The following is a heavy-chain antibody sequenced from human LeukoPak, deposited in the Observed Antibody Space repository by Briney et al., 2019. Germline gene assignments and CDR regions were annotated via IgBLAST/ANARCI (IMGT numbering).Heavy chain of an antibody. D-gene: IGHD3-3*01. CDR3: ARSYDFWSGYDAFDI. CDR1: GASISSYY. V-gene: IGHV4-59*01. CDR2: IYYSGST. Sequence: PSETLSLTCTVSGASISSYYWSWIRQPPGKGLEWIGYIYYSGSTNYNPSLKSRVTISVDTSKNQFSLKLSSVTAADTAVYYCARSYDFWSGYDAFDIWGQGTMVTVSS. J-gene: IGHJ3*02.